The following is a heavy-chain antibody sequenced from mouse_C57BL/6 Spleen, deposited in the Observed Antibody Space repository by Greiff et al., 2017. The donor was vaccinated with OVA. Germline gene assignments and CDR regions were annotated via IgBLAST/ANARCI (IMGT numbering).Heavy chain of an antibody. D-gene: IGHD4-1*01. Sequence: EVHLVESGGGLVQPGGSMKLSCAASGFTFSDAWMDWVRQSPEKGLEWVAEIRNKANNHATYYAESVKGRFTISRDDSKSSVYLQMNSLRAEDTGIYYCTRGLDYYFDYWGQGTTLTVSS. V-gene: IGHV6-6*01. J-gene: IGHJ2*01. CDR3: TRGLDYYFDY. CDR2: IRNKANNHAT. CDR1: GFTFSDAW.